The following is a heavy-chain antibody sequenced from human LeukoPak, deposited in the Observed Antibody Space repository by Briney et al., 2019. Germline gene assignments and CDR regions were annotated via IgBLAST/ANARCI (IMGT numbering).Heavy chain of an antibody. D-gene: IGHD2-15*01. V-gene: IGHV3-23*01. CDR2: ISGSGGST. Sequence: TGGSLRLSCAASGFTFSSYAMSWVRQAPGKGLEWVSAISGSGGSTYYADSVKGRFTISRDNSKNTLYLQMNSLRAEDTAVYYCAKDRSWRGVFDYWGQGTLVTVSS. J-gene: IGHJ4*02. CDR3: AKDRSWRGVFDY. CDR1: GFTFSSYA.